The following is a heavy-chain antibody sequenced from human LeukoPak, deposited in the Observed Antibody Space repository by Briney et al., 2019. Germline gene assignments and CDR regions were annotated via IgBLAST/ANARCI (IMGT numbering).Heavy chain of an antibody. CDR1: GFTFSNYG. CDR3: ASRGMDV. Sequence: PGRSLRLSCAASGFTFSNYGMHWVRQAPGKGLEWVVVISHDGSNNNYADSVKGRFTISRNNAKNSLYLQMNSLRAEDTAVYYCASRGMDVWGQGTTVTVSS. J-gene: IGHJ6*02. CDR2: ISHDGSNN. V-gene: IGHV3-30*03.